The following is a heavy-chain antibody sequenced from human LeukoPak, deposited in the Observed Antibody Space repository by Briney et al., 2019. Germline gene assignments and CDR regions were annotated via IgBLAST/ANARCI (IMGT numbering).Heavy chain of an antibody. V-gene: IGHV3-11*04. J-gene: IGHJ4*02. CDR1: GFTFSDYY. D-gene: IGHD3-22*01. Sequence: GGSLRLSCAASGFTFSDYYMSWIRQAPGKGLEWVSYISSSATTIYYADSVKGRFAISRDNAQNSLYLQMNSLRAEDTAVYYCARDRDSNGYYYGFGYWGQGTLVTASS. CDR3: ARDRDSNGYYYGFGY. CDR2: ISSSATTI.